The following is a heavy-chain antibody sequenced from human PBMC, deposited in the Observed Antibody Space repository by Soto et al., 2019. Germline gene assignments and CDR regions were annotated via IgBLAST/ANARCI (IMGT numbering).Heavy chain of an antibody. CDR2: IYSGGST. D-gene: IGHD6-13*01. Sequence: EVQLVESGGGLVQPGGSLRLSCAASGFTVSSNYMSWVRQAPGKGLEWVSVIYSGGSTYYADSVKGRFTISRDNSKNTLYLQMNSLRAEDTAVYYCARGPTIAASGGYYYYYYGMDVWGQGTTVTVYS. V-gene: IGHV3-66*01. CDR1: GFTVSSNY. CDR3: ARGPTIAASGGYYYYYYGMDV. J-gene: IGHJ6*02.